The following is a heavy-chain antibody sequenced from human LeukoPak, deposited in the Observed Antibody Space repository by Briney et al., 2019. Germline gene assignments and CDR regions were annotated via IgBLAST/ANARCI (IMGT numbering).Heavy chain of an antibody. D-gene: IGHD2-2*01. CDR3: TRSYCSSSSCYYPPDAFDL. V-gene: IGHV3-48*03. CDR1: GFTFSSYA. CDR2: ISAGGRTI. Sequence: GGSLRLSCAASGFTFSSYAMHWVRQAPGKGLEWISYISAGGRTIFYADSVKGRFTISRDNAKNSLYLQMNSLRAEDTAFYYCTRSYCSSSSCYYPPDAFDLWGHGTMVTVSS. J-gene: IGHJ3*01.